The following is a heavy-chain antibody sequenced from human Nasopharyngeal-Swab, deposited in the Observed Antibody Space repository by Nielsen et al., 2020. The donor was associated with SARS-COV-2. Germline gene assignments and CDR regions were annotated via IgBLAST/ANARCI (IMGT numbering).Heavy chain of an antibody. CDR3: AKVANYYYSYFMDV. V-gene: IGHV3-23*01. CDR1: GFTFSDYA. D-gene: IGHD3-10*01. Sequence: GESLKISCATSGFTFSDYAMSWVRQAPGKGLEWVSTISGNVFTTYYADSMKGRFTISRDNSESTVYLQMNGLRAEDTAKSYCAKVANYYYSYFMDVWGKGTTVIVSS. J-gene: IGHJ6*03. CDR2: ISGNVFTT.